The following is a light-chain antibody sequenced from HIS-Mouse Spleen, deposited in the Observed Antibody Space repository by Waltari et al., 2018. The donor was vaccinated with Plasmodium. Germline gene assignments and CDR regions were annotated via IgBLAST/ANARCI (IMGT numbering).Light chain of an antibody. V-gene: IGLV3-25*03. CDR3: QSADSSGTYRV. J-gene: IGLJ2*01. CDR2: KDS. Sequence: SYELTQPPSVSVSPGQTARITCSGDALPKQYAYWYQQKPGQAPVLVIYKDSERPSGIRARISGSSSGTTVTLTISGVQAEDEADYYCQSADSSGTYRVFGGGTKLTVL. CDR1: ALPKQY.